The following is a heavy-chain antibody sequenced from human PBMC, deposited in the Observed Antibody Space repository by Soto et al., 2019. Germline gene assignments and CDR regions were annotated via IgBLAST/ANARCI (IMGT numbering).Heavy chain of an antibody. J-gene: IGHJ4*02. CDR1: GGSFSGYY. Sequence: SETLSLTCAVYGGSFSGYYWSWIRQPPGKGLEWIGEINHSGSTNYNPSLKSRVTISVDTSKNQFSLKLSSVTAADTAVYYCARRGSVVVVAATKSFDYWGQGTLVTVSS. V-gene: IGHV4-34*01. CDR3: ARRGSVVVVAATKSFDY. CDR2: INHSGST. D-gene: IGHD2-15*01.